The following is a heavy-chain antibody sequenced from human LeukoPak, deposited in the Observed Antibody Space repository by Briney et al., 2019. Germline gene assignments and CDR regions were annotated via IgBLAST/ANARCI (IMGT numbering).Heavy chain of an antibody. V-gene: IGHV3-15*01. D-gene: IGHD6-13*01. CDR2: IKTHADGGTR. CDR1: GFTFTSAW. Sequence: GGSLRLSCAASGFTFTSAWMTWVRQAPGKGLEWLGRIKTHADGGTRDYAVPVKGRFTISRDDSKNTLYLQMNSLKTEDTAVYYCTTYIAAVGTRYFDDWGQGSLVTVSS. CDR3: TTYIAAVGTRYFDD. J-gene: IGHJ4*02.